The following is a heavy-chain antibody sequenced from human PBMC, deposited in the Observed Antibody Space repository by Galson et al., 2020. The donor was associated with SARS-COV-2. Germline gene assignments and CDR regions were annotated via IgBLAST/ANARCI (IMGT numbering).Heavy chain of an antibody. Sequence: SQTLSLTCTVPGGSVRSSGKYWVWIRQSPGKGLEYIGSIHYSGSTYYNPSLKSRVTTSVDTSKNQVSLKLSSVTAADTAVYYCPRGAYDPLAGHYRDYGMDVWGQGTTVTVSS. CDR3: PRGAYDPLAGHYRDYGMDV. J-gene: IGHJ6*02. D-gene: IGHD3-9*01. V-gene: IGHV4-39*01. CDR2: IHYSGST. CDR1: GGSVRSSGKY.